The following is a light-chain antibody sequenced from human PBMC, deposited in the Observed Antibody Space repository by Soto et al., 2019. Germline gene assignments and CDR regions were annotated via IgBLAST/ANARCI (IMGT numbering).Light chain of an antibody. CDR2: GAS. Sequence: EIVLTQSPGTRSLSPGERATLSCRASQSVSSSYLAWYQQKPGQAPRLLIYGASSRATGIPDRFSGSGSGTDFTLTISRLEPEDFALYYCQQYGSSPSLTFGGGTKVEIK. V-gene: IGKV3-20*01. CDR1: QSVSSSY. J-gene: IGKJ4*01. CDR3: QQYGSSPSLT.